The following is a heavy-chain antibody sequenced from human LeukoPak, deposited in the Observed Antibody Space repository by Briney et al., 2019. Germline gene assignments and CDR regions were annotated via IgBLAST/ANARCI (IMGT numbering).Heavy chain of an antibody. CDR3: ARSARLDYYDSSGPLDY. J-gene: IGHJ4*02. V-gene: IGHV1-2*02. CDR1: GYTFTGYY. D-gene: IGHD3-22*01. Sequence: ASVTVSCKASGYTFTGYYMHWVRQAPGQGLEWMGWINPNSGGTNYAQKFQGRVTMTRDTSISTAYMELSRLRSDDTAVYYCARSARLDYYDSSGPLDYWGQGTLVTVSS. CDR2: INPNSGGT.